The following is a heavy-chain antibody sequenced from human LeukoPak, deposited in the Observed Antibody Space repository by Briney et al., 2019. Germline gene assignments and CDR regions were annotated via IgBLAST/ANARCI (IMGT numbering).Heavy chain of an antibody. CDR1: GFTFSSYA. D-gene: IGHD5-12*01. CDR2: ISGSGGST. J-gene: IGHJ4*02. Sequence: PGGSLRLSCAAFGFTFSSYAMSWVRQAPGKGLEWVSGISGSGGSTDYADSVKGWFTISRDNSKNTLYLQMNSLRAEDTAVYYCAKLSGYRAFTYYFDYWGQGTLVTVSS. V-gene: IGHV3-23*01. CDR3: AKLSGYRAFTYYFDY.